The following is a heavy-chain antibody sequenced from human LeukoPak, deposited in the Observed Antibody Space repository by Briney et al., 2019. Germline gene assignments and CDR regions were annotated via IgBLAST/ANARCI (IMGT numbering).Heavy chain of an antibody. CDR2: IIPILGIA. CDR3: ASARGYSGYDYFSDY. V-gene: IGHV1-69*04. Sequence: SVKVSCKASGGTFSSYAISWVRQAPGQGLEWMGRIIPILGIANYAQKFQGRVTITADKSTGTAYMELSSLRSEDTAVYYCASARGYSGYDYFSDYWGQGTLVTVSS. J-gene: IGHJ4*02. CDR1: GGTFSSYA. D-gene: IGHD5-12*01.